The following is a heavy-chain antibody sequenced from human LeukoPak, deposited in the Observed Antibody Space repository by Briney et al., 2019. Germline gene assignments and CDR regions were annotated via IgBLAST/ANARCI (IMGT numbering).Heavy chain of an antibody. D-gene: IGHD6-13*01. CDR3: ASGVAAPFDY. CDR2: INPSGGST. CDR1: GYTFTSYY. Sequence: HWASVKVSCKASGYTFTSYYMHWVRQAPGQGLEWMGIINPSGGSTSYAQKFQGRVTMTRGMSTSTVYMELSSLRSEDTAVYYCASGVAAPFDYWGQGTLVTVSS. V-gene: IGHV1-46*01. J-gene: IGHJ4*02.